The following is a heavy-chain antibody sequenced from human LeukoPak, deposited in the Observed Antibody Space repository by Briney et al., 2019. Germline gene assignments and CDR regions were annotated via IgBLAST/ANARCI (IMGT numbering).Heavy chain of an antibody. V-gene: IGHV3-30-3*01. J-gene: IGHJ4*02. CDR1: GFTFRSYT. CDR3: ARDQISSSWWGGFYFDY. Sequence: GGSLRLSCAASGFTFRSYTMHWVRQAPGKGLEWVAVISNDGFNEYYADAVKGRFTISRDKSKNRLYLQMNSLRAEDKAVYYCARDQISSSWWGGFYFDYWGQGTLVTVSS. D-gene: IGHD6-13*01. CDR2: ISNDGFNE.